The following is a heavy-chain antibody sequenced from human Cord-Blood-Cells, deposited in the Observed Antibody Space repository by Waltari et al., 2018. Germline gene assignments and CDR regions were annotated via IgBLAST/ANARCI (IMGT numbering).Heavy chain of an antibody. V-gene: IGHV1-8*03. J-gene: IGHJ4*02. CDR3: ARKYYDFWSGYYDY. CDR2: MNPNSGNT. Sequence: QVQLVQSGAEVKKPGASVKVSCKAAGYTFTSYDINWVRRATGQGLAWMGWMNPNSGNTGYAQKFQGRVTITRNTSISTAYMGLSSLRSEDTAVYYCARKYYDFWSGYYDYWGQGTLVTVSS. D-gene: IGHD3-3*01. CDR1: GYTFTSYD.